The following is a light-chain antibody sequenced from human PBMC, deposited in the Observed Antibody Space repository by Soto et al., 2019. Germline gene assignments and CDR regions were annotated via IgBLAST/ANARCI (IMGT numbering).Light chain of an antibody. J-gene: IGKJ2*01. CDR3: QPTFSPPYT. CDR1: QRISNS. CDR2: VAS. V-gene: IGKV1-39*01. Sequence: DIQMTQSLSSLSASVGDTVTITCRSRQRISNSLSWYQQKPGQAPKFLIYVASTLQRGVPSRFSGSGSVTDFTLTISSLQPDDVATYYCQPTFSPPYTFGQGTKLEIK.